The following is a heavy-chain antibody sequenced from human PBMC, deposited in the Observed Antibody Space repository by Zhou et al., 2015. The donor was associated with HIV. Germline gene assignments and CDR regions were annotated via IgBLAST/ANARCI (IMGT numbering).Heavy chain of an antibody. Sequence: QVQLVQSGAEVKKPGSSVKVSCKASGGTFSSYAISWVRQAPGQGLEWMGGIIPIFGTANYAQKFQGRVTITADESTSTAYMELSSLRSEDTAVYYCAREGGAGLLVVRGVYYHYGMDVWGQGDHGHRLL. CDR3: AREGGAGLLVVRGVYYHYGMDV. CDR1: GGTFSSYA. J-gene: IGHJ6*02. D-gene: IGHD3-10*01. V-gene: IGHV1-69*01. CDR2: IIPIFGTA.